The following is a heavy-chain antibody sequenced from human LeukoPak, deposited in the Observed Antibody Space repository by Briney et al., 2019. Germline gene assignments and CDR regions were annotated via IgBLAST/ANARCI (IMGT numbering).Heavy chain of an antibody. CDR1: GFTFSNSA. CDR2: ISTNGDRT. Sequence: PGGSLRLSCAASGFTFSNSAMYWVPHTPGKGLEFVSVISTNGDRTYYADSVKGRFTISRDNSKNTLYLQMGSLRADDMAVYYCARGVAISSSGWYDTFDYWGQGALVTISS. V-gene: IGHV3-64*02. J-gene: IGHJ4*02. D-gene: IGHD6-19*01. CDR3: ARGVAISSSGWYDTFDY.